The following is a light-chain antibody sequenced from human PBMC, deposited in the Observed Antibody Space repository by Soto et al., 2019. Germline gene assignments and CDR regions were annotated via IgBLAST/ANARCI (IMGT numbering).Light chain of an antibody. CDR2: WAS. J-gene: IGKJ2*01. Sequence: IVMTQSPESLAVSLGERATIVCKSSQSVLLSSNSKNYLAWYQQKPGQSPKVLFYWASTREDGVPDRFSGTGSGTEFTLTISSLQAEDAAIYYCQQYYSAPYTFGQGTKLEI. V-gene: IGKV4-1*01. CDR1: QSVLLSSNSKNY. CDR3: QQYYSAPYT.